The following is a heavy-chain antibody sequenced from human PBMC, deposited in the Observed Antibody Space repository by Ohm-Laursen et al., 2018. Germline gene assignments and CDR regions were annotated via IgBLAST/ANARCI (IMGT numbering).Heavy chain of an antibody. D-gene: IGHD4-17*01. J-gene: IGHJ4*01. Sequence: GSLRLSCAASGFTFSNYAMNWVRQAPGKGLEWVSVIYTGDIASYAYSMKGRFTISRDISKNALYRHMNSLRAEDRGVYYCVRGLADGVHLNWGQGTLVAVSS. CDR2: IYTGDIA. CDR1: GFTFSNYA. V-gene: IGHV3-66*01. CDR3: VRGLADGVHLN.